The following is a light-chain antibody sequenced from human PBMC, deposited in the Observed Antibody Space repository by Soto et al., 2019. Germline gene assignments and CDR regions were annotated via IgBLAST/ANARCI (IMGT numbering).Light chain of an antibody. CDR1: SSDVGGYNY. V-gene: IGLV2-14*01. Sequence: QSALTQPASVSGSPGQSITISCTGTSSDVGGYNYVSWYQQHPGKAPKLMIYEVSNRPSGVSNRSSGSKSGNTASLTISGLQAEDEADYYCSSYTSSSPVVFGGGTKLTVL. CDR2: EVS. CDR3: SSYTSSSPVV. J-gene: IGLJ2*01.